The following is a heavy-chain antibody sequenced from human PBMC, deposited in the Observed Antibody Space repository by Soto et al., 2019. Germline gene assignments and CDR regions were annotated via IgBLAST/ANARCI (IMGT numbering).Heavy chain of an antibody. D-gene: IGHD1-26*01. CDR1: GFTVSSNY. J-gene: IGHJ4*02. V-gene: IGHV3-53*01. Sequence: GGSLRLSCAASGFTVSSNYMSWVRQAPGKGLEWVSVIYSGGSTYYADSVKGRFTISRDNSKNTLYLQMNSLRADDTAVYYCARSPMGATYFDYWGQGTLVTVSS. CDR2: IYSGGST. CDR3: ARSPMGATYFDY.